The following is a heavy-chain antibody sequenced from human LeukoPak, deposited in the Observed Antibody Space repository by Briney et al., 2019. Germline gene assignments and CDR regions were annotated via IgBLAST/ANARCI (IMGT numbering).Heavy chain of an antibody. Sequence: PGGSLRLSCAASGFTFSSYWMSWVRQAPGKGMEWVAHIKKEGREKYYVDSVKGRFTISRDKAKKSLCMQMNSLRAEDTALYYCARYSVAAAVTNYWGQGTLVTVSS. CDR2: IKKEGREK. J-gene: IGHJ4*02. V-gene: IGHV3-7*01. CDR1: GFTFSSYW. CDR3: ARYSVAAAVTNY. D-gene: IGHD6-13*01.